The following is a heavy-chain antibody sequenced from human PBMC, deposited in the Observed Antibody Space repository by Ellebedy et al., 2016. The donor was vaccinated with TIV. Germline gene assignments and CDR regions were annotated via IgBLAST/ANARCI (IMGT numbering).Heavy chain of an antibody. CDR2: ISSSSSYI. CDR1: GFTFSSYS. Sequence: GESLKISXAASGFTFSSYSMNWVRQAPGKGLEWVSSISSSSSYIYYADSVKGRFTISRDNAKNSLYLQMNSLRAEDTAVYYCARDYDFWSAQFDYWGQGTLVTVSS. D-gene: IGHD3-3*01. V-gene: IGHV3-21*01. J-gene: IGHJ4*02. CDR3: ARDYDFWSAQFDY.